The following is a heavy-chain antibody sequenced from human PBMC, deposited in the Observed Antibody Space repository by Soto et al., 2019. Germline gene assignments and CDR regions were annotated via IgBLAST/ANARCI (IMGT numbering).Heavy chain of an antibody. D-gene: IGHD3-9*01. CDR2: IYYSGST. V-gene: IGHV4-39*01. J-gene: IGHJ6*02. CDR1: GGSISSSSYY. CDR3: ASWGDILTGYYIYGMDV. Sequence: SETVSLTCTVSGGSISSSSYYWGWIRQPPGKGLEWIGSIYYSGSTYYNPSLKSRVTISVDTSKNQFSLKLSSVTAADTAVYYCASWGDILTGYYIYGMDVWGQGTTVTVSS.